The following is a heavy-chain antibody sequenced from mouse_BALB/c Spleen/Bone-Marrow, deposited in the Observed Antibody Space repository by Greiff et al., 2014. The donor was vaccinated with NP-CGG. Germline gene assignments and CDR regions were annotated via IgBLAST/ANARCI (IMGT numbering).Heavy chain of an antibody. CDR1: GFTFSSYD. J-gene: IGHJ3*01. CDR2: IGSGGSYT. CDR3: SRLSYDYDGAWFAY. Sequence: VQLQQSGGDLVRPGGSLKLSCAASGFTFSSYDMSWVRQTPDKRLEWVATIGSGGSYTYYPDSVKGRFTISRDNAKNTLYLQMSSLKSEDTAMYYCSRLSYDYDGAWFAYWGQGTPVTVSA. V-gene: IGHV5-6*01. D-gene: IGHD2-4*01.